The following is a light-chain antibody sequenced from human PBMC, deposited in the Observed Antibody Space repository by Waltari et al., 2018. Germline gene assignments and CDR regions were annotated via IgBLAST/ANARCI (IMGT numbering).Light chain of an antibody. CDR2: EVN. J-gene: IGLJ2*01. Sequence: QSALTQPASVSGSPGQSITISCTGTNNDIGSYNLVSCYQQHPGNAPKVIIFEVNKRPSGVSNLFSGSKSGNTASLTVSGLHPEDEADYYCCSYAGTPRVVFGGGTKLTVL. V-gene: IGLV2-23*02. CDR1: NNDIGSYNL. CDR3: CSYAGTPRVV.